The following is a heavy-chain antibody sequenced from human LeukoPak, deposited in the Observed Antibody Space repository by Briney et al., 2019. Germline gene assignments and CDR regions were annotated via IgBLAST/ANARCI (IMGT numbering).Heavy chain of an antibody. D-gene: IGHD5-18*01. CDR2: IYDSGSS. CDR3: SRASRGYTYGWDAFDI. CDR1: GGSITSYY. J-gene: IGHJ3*02. Sequence: SETLSLTCTVSGGSITSYYWSWIRQPPGKGLEWIGYIYDSGSSNYNPSLKSRVTISADTSRNQFSLKLSSVTAADTAVYYCSRASRGYTYGWDAFDIWGQGTMVTVSS. V-gene: IGHV4-59*01.